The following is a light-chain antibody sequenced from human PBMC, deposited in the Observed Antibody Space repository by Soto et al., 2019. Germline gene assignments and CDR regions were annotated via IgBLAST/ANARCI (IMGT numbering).Light chain of an antibody. CDR2: DAS. J-gene: IGKJ1*01. Sequence: IQMTQSPSTLSASVGDRVTTTCRASQSISSWLAWYQQKPGKAPKLLIYDASSLESGVPSRFSGGGSGTEFTLTISSLQPDDFATYYCQQYNSYWTFGQGTKVDIK. CDR3: QQYNSYWT. V-gene: IGKV1-5*01. CDR1: QSISSW.